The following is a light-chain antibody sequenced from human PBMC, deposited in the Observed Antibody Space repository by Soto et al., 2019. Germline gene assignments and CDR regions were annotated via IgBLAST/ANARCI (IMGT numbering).Light chain of an antibody. V-gene: IGKV2-30*01. CDR3: QQYNNWPPA. J-gene: IGKJ3*01. CDR2: KVS. Sequence: DVVMTQSPLSLPVTLGQPASISCRSSQGLVDNGGNTYLNWFQQRPGQSPSRLIYKVSNRDSGVPDRFSGSGSGTDFTLKISRVEAEDVGVYYCQQYNNWPPAFGPGTKVDIK. CDR1: QGLVDNGGNTY.